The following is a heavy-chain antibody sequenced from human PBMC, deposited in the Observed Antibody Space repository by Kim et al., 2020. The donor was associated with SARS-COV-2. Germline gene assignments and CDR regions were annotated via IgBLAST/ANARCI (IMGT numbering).Heavy chain of an antibody. CDR2: IYYSGST. V-gene: IGHV4-39*01. J-gene: IGHJ6*02. CDR3: ARHGGPYGDYYYYGMDV. Sequence: SETLSLTCTVSGGSISSSSYYWGWIRQPPGKGLEWIGSIYYSGSTYYNPSLKSRVTISVDTSKNQFSLKLSSVTAADTAVYYCARHGGPYGDYYYYGMDVWGQGTTVTVYS. D-gene: IGHD4-17*01. CDR1: GGSISSSSYY.